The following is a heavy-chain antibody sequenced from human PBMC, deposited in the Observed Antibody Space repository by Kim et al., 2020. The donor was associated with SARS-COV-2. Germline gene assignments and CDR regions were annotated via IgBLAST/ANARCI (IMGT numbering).Heavy chain of an antibody. CDR1: GFTFGDYA. Sequence: GGSLRLSCTASGFTFGDYAMSWFRQAPGKGLEWVGFIRSKAYGGTTEYAASVKGRFTISRDDSKSIAYLQMNSLKTEDTAVYYCTRVEWELLVDAFDIWGQGTMVTVSS. CDR3: TRVEWELLVDAFDI. CDR2: IRSKAYGGTT. J-gene: IGHJ3*02. V-gene: IGHV3-49*03. D-gene: IGHD1-26*01.